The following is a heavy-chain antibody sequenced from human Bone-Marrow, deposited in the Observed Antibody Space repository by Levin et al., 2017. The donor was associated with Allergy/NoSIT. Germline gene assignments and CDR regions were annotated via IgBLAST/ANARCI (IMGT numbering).Heavy chain of an antibody. CDR3: VRDEGILVATASVWFDP. V-gene: IGHV1-18*01. J-gene: IGHJ5*02. CDR1: GYTFANYG. CDR2: ISVNNGNT. Sequence: KLGESLKISCKASGYTFANYGITWVRQAPGQGLEWMGWISVNNGNTKYAQKVHDRVTMTTDTSTSTAYLELRSLRADDTAVYYCVRDEGILVATASVWFDPWGQGTLVTVSS. D-gene: IGHD2-2*01.